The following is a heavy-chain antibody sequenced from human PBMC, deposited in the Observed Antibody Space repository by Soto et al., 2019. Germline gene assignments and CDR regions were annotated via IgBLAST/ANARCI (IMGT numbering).Heavy chain of an antibody. J-gene: IGHJ6*02. D-gene: IGHD3-22*01. Sequence: ASVKVSCKASGYTFTSYAMHWVRQAPGQRLEWMGWINAGNGNTKYSQKFQGRVTITRGTSASTAYMELSSLRSEDTAVYYCARADDSSGYYASVGMDVWGQGTTVTVSS. CDR1: GYTFTSYA. V-gene: IGHV1-3*01. CDR2: INAGNGNT. CDR3: ARADDSSGYYASVGMDV.